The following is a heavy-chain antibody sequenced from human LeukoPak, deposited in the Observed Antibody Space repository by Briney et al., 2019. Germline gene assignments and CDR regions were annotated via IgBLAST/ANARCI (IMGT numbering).Heavy chain of an antibody. V-gene: IGHV3-48*01. CDR2: ISSSSGTI. Sequence: GGSLRLSCAASGFTFSSYAISWVRQAPGKGLEWVSYISSSSGTIYYADSVKGRFTISRDNAKNSLYLQMNSLRAEDTAVYYCARVGDGYNEDWGQGTLVTVSS. J-gene: IGHJ4*02. CDR3: ARVGDGYNED. CDR1: GFTFSSYA. D-gene: IGHD5-24*01.